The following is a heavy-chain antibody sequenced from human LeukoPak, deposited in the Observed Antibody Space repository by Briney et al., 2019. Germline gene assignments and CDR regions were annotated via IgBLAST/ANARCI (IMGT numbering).Heavy chain of an antibody. V-gene: IGHV3-23*01. CDR3: ATSGGYYYGYFQH. J-gene: IGHJ1*01. CDR2: ISGSGGSS. CDR1: GFSFSSYA. Sequence: GGSLRLSCAASGFSFSSYAMSWVRQAPGKGLEWVSAISGSGGSSYYADSVKGRFTISRDSVKNTLFLQMNSLRAEDTAVYYCATSGGYYYGYFQHWGQGTLVTVSS. D-gene: IGHD3-22*01.